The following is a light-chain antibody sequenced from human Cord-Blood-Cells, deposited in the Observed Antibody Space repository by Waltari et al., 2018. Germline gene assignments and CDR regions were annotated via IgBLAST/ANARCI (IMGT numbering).Light chain of an antibody. V-gene: IGLV2-14*01. J-gene: IGLJ2*01. CDR1: SSDVGGYHY. Sequence: QSPLPQPASVSGSPGPSLTLSCPGTSSDVGGYHYVSWYQAHPGKAPNPMIYEVSNRPSGVSNRFSGSKSGNTASLTISGLQAEDEADYYCSSYTSSSTLVFGGGTKLTVL. CDR3: SSYTSSSTLV. CDR2: EVS.